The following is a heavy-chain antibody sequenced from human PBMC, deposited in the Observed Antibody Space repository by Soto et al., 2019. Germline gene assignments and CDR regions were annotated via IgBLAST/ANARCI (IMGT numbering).Heavy chain of an antibody. CDR2: IWYDGSNK. CDR3: ARDGSSMVRGVIDY. D-gene: IGHD3-10*01. V-gene: IGHV3-33*01. J-gene: IGHJ4*02. CDR1: GFTFSSYG. Sequence: QVQLVESGGGVVQPGRSLRLSCAASGFTFSSYGMHWVRQAPGKGLEWVAVIWYDGSNKYYADSVKGRFTISRDNSKNTLYLQMNSLRAEDTAVYYCARDGSSMVRGVIDYWGQGTLVTVSS.